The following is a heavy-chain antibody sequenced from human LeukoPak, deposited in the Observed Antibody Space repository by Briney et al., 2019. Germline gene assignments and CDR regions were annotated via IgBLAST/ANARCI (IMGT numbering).Heavy chain of an antibody. Sequence: PSETLSLTCAVSGGTFRGYYWSWIRHPPGHGLAWSGEIDHTGSTNYNPSLESRVTLSVDTSKNQVSLNLNSLTAADTAVYYCARGVRFHVGSGNWFDLWGQGTLVTVSS. V-gene: IGHV4-34*01. CDR2: IDHTGST. J-gene: IGHJ5*02. CDR1: GGTFRGYY. D-gene: IGHD3-10*01. CDR3: ARGVRFHVGSGNWFDL.